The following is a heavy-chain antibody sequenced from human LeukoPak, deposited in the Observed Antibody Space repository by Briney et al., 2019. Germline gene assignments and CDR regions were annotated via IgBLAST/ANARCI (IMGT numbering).Heavy chain of an antibody. CDR1: GLTFSTYA. CDR2: ISGSGTST. Sequence: PGGSLRLSCAASGLTFSTYAMSWVRQAPGKGLEWVSVISGSGTSTYYADSVKGRFTISRDNSKNTLYLQMNSLRADDTAVFYCARAAYCCSTSCYRSYGLDVWGQGTTVTVSS. D-gene: IGHD2-2*01. CDR3: ARAAYCCSTSCYRSYGLDV. V-gene: IGHV3-23*01. J-gene: IGHJ6*02.